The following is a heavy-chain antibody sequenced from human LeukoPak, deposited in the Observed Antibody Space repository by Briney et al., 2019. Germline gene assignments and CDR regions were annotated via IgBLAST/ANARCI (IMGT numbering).Heavy chain of an antibody. J-gene: IGHJ4*02. CDR2: ISYDGSNK. V-gene: IGHV3-30-3*01. D-gene: IGHD1-7*01. CDR3: ARGVELTVDY. Sequence: GGSLRLSCAASGFTFSSYAMHWVRQAPGKGLEWVAVISYDGSNKYYADSVKGRFTISRDNSKNTLYLQMNSLRAEDTAVYFCARGVELTVDYWGQGTLVTVSS. CDR1: GFTFSSYA.